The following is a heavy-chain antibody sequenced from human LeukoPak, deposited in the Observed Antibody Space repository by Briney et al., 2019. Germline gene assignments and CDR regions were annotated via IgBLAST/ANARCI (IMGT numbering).Heavy chain of an antibody. Sequence: GGSLRLSCAASGFSFSSYALTWVRQAPGKGLEWVSGLSGSGGSTYYADSVKGRFTISRDNSKNTLYLQMNSLRAEDTAVYYCARDQRYCSSSSCPWEPFDYWGQGTLVTVSS. J-gene: IGHJ4*02. CDR1: GFSFSSYA. D-gene: IGHD2-2*01. CDR2: LSGSGGST. CDR3: ARDQRYCSSSSCPWEPFDY. V-gene: IGHV3-23*01.